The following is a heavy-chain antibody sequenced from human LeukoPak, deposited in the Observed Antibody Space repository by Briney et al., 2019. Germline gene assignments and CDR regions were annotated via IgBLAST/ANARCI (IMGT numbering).Heavy chain of an antibody. V-gene: IGHV4-59*01. Sequence: PSETLSLTCTVSGGSISSYYWSWIRQPPGKGLEWIGYIYYTRSTHYNPSLKSRVTISVDTSKNQFSLKLSSVTAADTAVYYCAKRDHSTNNPRLFDYWGQGTLVTVSS. D-gene: IGHD1-14*01. CDR1: GGSISSYY. CDR2: IYYTRST. J-gene: IGHJ4*02. CDR3: AKRDHSTNNPRLFDY.